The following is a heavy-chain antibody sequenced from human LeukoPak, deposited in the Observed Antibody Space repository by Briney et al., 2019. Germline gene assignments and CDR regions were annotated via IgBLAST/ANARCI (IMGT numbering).Heavy chain of an antibody. CDR3: ARDPRKITRPYYDFWRGYYTTDWLDP. J-gene: IGHJ5*02. D-gene: IGHD3-3*01. CDR1: GYTSTGYY. CDR2: INPNSGGT. V-gene: IGHV1-2*02. Sequence: ASVKVSCKASGYTSTGYYMHWVRQAPGQGLEWMGWINPNSGGTNYAQKFQGRVTMTRDTSISTAYMELSRLRSDDTAVYYCARDPRKITRPYYDFWRGYYTTDWLDPWGQGTLVTVSS.